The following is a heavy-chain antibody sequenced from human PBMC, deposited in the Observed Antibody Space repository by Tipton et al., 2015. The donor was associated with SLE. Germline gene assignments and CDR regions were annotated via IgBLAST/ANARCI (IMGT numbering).Heavy chain of an antibody. Sequence: RSLRLSCAASGFTFDDYAMHWVRQAPGKGLEWVSGISWNSGSIGYADSVKGRFTISRDNAKNSLYLQMNSLRAEDTALYYCAKGSSGWLAFDIWGQGTMVTVSS. J-gene: IGHJ3*02. CDR2: ISWNSGSI. CDR3: AKGSSGWLAFDI. V-gene: IGHV3-9*01. D-gene: IGHD6-19*01. CDR1: GFTFDDYA.